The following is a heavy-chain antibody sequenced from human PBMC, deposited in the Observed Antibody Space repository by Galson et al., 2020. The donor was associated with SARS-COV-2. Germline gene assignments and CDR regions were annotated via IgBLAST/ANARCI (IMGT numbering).Heavy chain of an antibody. CDR2: VSVSGRNI. Sequence: GESLKISCEASGITFTNYAMSWVRQAPGKGLEWVSAVSVSGRNIYYADSVKGRFTISRDNSKNTLYLQINSLRAEDTAVYYCAKGDEFRGNWFDPWGQGTLVTVSS. J-gene: IGHJ5*02. D-gene: IGHD3-10*01. CDR3: AKGDEFRGNWFDP. CDR1: GITFTNYA. V-gene: IGHV3-23*01.